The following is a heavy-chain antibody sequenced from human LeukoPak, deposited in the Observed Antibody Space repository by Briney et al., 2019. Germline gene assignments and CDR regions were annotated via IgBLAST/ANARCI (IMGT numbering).Heavy chain of an antibody. CDR1: GFTFSSYG. Sequence: PGGSLRLSCAASGFTFSSYGTHWVRQAPGKGLEWVAYIRYDGSNKDYADSVKGRFSISRHDSKNTIYLQMNSLRAEDTAVYYCVRDLNGHWYQDAFDIWGQGTMVTVSS. D-gene: IGHD2-8*01. J-gene: IGHJ3*02. V-gene: IGHV3-30*02. CDR3: VRDLNGHWYQDAFDI. CDR2: IRYDGSNK.